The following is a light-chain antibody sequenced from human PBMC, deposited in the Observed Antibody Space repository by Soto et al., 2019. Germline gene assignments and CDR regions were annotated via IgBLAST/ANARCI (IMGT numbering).Light chain of an antibody. CDR3: QQRET. CDR2: AAS. CDR1: QDIRND. J-gene: IGKJ3*01. V-gene: IGKV1-6*01. Sequence: AIQMTQSPSSLSASVGDRVTITCRASQDIRNDLGWYQQKSGKAPKLLIYAASSLQTGVPSRFSGSGSGTDFTLTISSLQPEDFATYYCQQRETFGPGTKVDIK.